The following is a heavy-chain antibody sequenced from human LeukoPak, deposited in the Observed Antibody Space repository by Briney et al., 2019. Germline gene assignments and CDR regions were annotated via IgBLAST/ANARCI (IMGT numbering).Heavy chain of an antibody. CDR2: LSDSGGST. CDR1: GFTFSSYA. V-gene: IGHV3-23*01. Sequence: GGSLRLSCAASGFTFSSYAMSWVRQAPGKGLERVSGLSDSGGSTYYADSVQGRFTISRDNAKNSLYLQMNSLRAEDTAVYYCARGYSGWYSGYWGQGALVTVSS. CDR3: ARGYSGWYSGY. D-gene: IGHD6-19*01. J-gene: IGHJ4*02.